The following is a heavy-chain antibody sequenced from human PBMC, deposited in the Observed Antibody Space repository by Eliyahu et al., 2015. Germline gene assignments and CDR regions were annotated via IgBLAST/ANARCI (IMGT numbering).Heavy chain of an antibody. D-gene: IGHD6-6*01. CDR1: GFXFSXXA. CDR2: ISQSGGGS. Sequence: EVQLLESGGGLVQPGGSLXXSCXASGFXFSXXARSWVRQAPGEGLEWXXTISQSGGGSYSADSVKGRFTISRDNSKNTLYLQMNSLRAEDTAVYYCAKDVQLGRDLVLHRPTDYWGQGTLVTVSS. J-gene: IGHJ4*02. V-gene: IGHV3-23*01. CDR3: AKDVQLGRDLVLHRPTDY.